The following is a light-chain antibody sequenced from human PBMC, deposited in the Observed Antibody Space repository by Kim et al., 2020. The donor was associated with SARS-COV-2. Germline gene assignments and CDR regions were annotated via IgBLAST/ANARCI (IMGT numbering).Light chain of an antibody. J-gene: IGLJ2*01. V-gene: IGLV3-1*01. CDR3: QAWDSSTRCV. CDR2: QDS. CDR1: KLGDKY. Sequence: SYELTQPPSVSVSPGQTASITCSGDKLGDKYACWYQQKPGQSPVLVIYQDSKRPSGIPERFSGSNSGNTATLTISGTQAMDEADYYCQAWDSSTRCVFGGGTQLTVL.